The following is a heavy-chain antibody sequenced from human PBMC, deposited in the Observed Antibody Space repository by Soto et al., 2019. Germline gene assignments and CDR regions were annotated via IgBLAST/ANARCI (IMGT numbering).Heavy chain of an antibody. V-gene: IGHV1-8*01. J-gene: IGHJ4*02. CDR2: MNPNSGNT. CDR3: ARGSAYYGSGSYYKQADY. D-gene: IGHD3-10*01. Sequence: ASVKVSCKASGYTFTSYDINRVRQATGQGLEWMGWMNPNSGNTGYAQKFQGKVTMTRNTSISTAYMELSSLRSEDTAVYYCARGSAYYGSGSYYKQADYWGQGTLVTVSS. CDR1: GYTFTSYD.